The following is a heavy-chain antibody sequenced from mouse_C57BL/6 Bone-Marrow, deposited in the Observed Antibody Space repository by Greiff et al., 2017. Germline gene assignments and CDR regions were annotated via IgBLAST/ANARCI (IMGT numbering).Heavy chain of an antibody. D-gene: IGHD4-1*01. J-gene: IGHJ4*01. CDR2: ISNLAYSI. Sequence: EVHLVESGGGLVQPGGSLKLSCAASGFTFSDYGMAWVRQAPRKGPEWVAFISNLAYSIYYADTVTGRFTISRENAKNTLYLEMSSLRSEDTAMYYCARHQRWDAMDYWGQGTSVTVSS. CDR3: ARHQRWDAMDY. CDR1: GFTFSDYG. V-gene: IGHV5-15*01.